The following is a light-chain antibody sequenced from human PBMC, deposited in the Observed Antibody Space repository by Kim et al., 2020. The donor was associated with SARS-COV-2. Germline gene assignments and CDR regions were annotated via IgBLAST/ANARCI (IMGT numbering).Light chain of an antibody. CDR3: QQRSNLIT. V-gene: IGKV3-11*01. Sequence: SLSPGERATLSCRASQSVSSYLAWYQQKPGQAPRLLIYDASNSATGIPARFSGSGSGTDFTLTISSLEPEDFAVYYCQQRSNLITFGQGTRLEIK. CDR1: QSVSSY. CDR2: DAS. J-gene: IGKJ5*01.